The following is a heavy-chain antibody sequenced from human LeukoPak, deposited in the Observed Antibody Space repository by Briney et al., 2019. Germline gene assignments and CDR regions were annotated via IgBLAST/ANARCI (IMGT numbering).Heavy chain of an antibody. D-gene: IGHD3-16*02. J-gene: IGHJ4*02. Sequence: GGSLRLSCAPSGFTFSSYWMHWVRQAPGKGLEWVSAISGDGANTYCADSVKGRFTMSRDNSKNTLYLQMNSLRAEDTAVYFCAKTVSGSHSYQGGDYWGQGTLVFVSS. CDR2: ISGDGANT. CDR1: GFTFSSYW. CDR3: AKTVSGSHSYQGGDY. V-gene: IGHV3-23*01.